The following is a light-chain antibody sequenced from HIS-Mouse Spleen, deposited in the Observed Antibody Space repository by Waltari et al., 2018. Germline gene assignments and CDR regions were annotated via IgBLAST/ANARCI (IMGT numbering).Light chain of an antibody. Sequence: QSALTQPASVSGSPGQSITISCTGTSSDVGSYNLVSWYPQHPGKAPKPRIYEGSKRPSGVSNRFSGSKSGNTAFLTISGLQAEDEADYYCCSYAGSSTLVFGGGTKLTVL. CDR1: SSDVGSYNL. CDR2: EGS. J-gene: IGLJ2*01. V-gene: IGLV2-23*01. CDR3: CSYAGSSTLV.